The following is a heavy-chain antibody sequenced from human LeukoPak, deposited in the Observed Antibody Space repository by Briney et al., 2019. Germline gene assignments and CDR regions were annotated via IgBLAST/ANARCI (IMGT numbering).Heavy chain of an antibody. CDR1: GGSISSSSYH. D-gene: IGHD4-17*01. CDR2: IYYSGST. J-gene: IGHJ4*02. V-gene: IGHV4-39*02. CDR3: ARDRYGDYYIDY. Sequence: SETLSLTCTVSGGSISSSSYHWGWIRQPPGKGLDWIGSIYYSGSTYYNPSLKSRVTISVDTSKNQFSLKLSSVTAADTAVYYCARDRYGDYYIDYWGQGTLVTVSS.